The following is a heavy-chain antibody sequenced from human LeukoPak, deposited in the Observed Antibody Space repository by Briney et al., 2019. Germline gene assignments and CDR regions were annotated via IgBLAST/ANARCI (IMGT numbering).Heavy chain of an antibody. V-gene: IGHV3-48*02. D-gene: IGHD3-10*01. CDR3: VMVRGVSFDY. Sequence: GGSLRLSCAASGFSFSGYNMNWARQAPGKGLEWVSYISSSGTTVYYADSVKGRFTISGDNAKNSLYLQMNSLRDEDTAVYYCVMVRGVSFDYWGQGTLVTVSS. J-gene: IGHJ4*02. CDR2: ISSSGTTV. CDR1: GFSFSGYN.